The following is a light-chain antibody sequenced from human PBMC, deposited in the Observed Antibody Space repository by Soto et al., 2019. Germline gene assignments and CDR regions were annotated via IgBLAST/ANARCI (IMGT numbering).Light chain of an antibody. Sequence: QSALTQPPSASGSPGQSVTISCTGTSSDVGGYNYVSWYQQHPAKAPKLMIYEVSKRPSGVPDRFSGSKSGNTASLTVSGLQAEDEADYDCSSYAGSNNEVFGTGTKLTVL. CDR2: EVS. V-gene: IGLV2-8*01. J-gene: IGLJ1*01. CDR1: SSDVGGYNY. CDR3: SSYAGSNNEV.